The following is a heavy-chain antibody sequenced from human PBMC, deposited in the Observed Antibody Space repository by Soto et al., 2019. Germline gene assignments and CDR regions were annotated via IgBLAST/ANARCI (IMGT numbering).Heavy chain of an antibody. D-gene: IGHD2-2*01. CDR3: ARLPHLGLCSSSHCDSDY. Sequence: QVQLQESGPGLVKPSQTLSLTCTVSGDSISSRDHYWSWIRQPPGKGLEWIGYIYYSGSTYYNPSLKGRVIISVDTSKRQFSLNLNSVTAADTAVYYCARLPHLGLCSSSHCDSDYWGQGTLVTVSP. CDR1: GDSISSRDHY. V-gene: IGHV4-30-4*01. CDR2: IYYSGST. J-gene: IGHJ4*02.